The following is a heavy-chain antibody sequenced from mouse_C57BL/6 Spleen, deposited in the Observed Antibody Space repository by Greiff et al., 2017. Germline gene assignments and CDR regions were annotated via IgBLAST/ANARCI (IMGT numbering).Heavy chain of an antibody. CDR2: INPSSGYT. J-gene: IGHJ1*03. D-gene: IGHD4-1*01. Sequence: QVQLQQSGAELARPGASVKMSCKASGYTFTSYTMHWVKQRPGPGLEWIGYINPSSGYTKYNQKFKDKATLTADKSSSAAYMQLSSLTSEDSAVYYCARVGTGWYFDVWGTGTTVTVSS. V-gene: IGHV1-4*01. CDR1: GYTFTSYT. CDR3: ARVGTGWYFDV.